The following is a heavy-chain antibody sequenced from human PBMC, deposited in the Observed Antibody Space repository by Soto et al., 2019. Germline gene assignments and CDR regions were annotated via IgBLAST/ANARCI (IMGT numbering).Heavy chain of an antibody. Sequence: QITLKESGPALVKPTQTLTVTCTFSGFSLSSSGMGVGWIRQPPGKALEWVALIFWDDARRYSPSLKNRLSITKDTSKNQVVLTMTNMDPLDTGTYYCGHRYTPSNINFWGQGTLVFVSS. CDR3: GHRYTPSNINF. J-gene: IGHJ4*02. D-gene: IGHD1-1*01. CDR2: IFWDDAR. CDR1: GFSLSSSGMG. V-gene: IGHV2-5*02.